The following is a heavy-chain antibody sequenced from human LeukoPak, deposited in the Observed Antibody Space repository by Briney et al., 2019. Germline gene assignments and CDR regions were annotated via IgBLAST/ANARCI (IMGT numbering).Heavy chain of an antibody. CDR2: ISSGSSTI. J-gene: IGHJ3*02. Sequence: GGSLRLSCAASGFTFSSYSMNWVRQAPGKGLEWVSYISSGSSTIYYADSVKGRFTISRDNAKNSLYLQMNSLRAEDTAVYYCAREGQAGTSTFDIWGQGTMVTVSS. V-gene: IGHV3-48*01. CDR1: GFTFSSYS. D-gene: IGHD6-13*01. CDR3: AREGQAGTSTFDI.